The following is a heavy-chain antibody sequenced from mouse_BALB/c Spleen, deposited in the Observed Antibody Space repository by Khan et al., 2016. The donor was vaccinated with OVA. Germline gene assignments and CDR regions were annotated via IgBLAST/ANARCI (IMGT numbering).Heavy chain of an antibody. J-gene: IGHJ3*01. D-gene: IGHD2-4*01. Sequence: EVQLQESGPGLVKPSQSLSLTCTVTGYSITSEYAWNWIRQFPGNKLEWMGYINYSGNTSFNPTLKSRTSITRDTSKNQFFLQLNSVTTEDTATYCCARKDYYDYDPFPYWGQGTLVTVSA. CDR3: ARKDYYDYDPFPY. CDR1: GYSITSEYA. V-gene: IGHV3-2*02. CDR2: INYSGNT.